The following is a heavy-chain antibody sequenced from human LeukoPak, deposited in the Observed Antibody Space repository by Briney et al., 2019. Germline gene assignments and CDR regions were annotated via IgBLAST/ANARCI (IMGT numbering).Heavy chain of an antibody. CDR1: RFIFSSYA. D-gene: IGHD1-1*01. CDR3: AKYNGGYYSYYYMDV. Sequence: GGSLRLSCVASRFIFSSYAMSWVRQAPGRGLEWVSVISGSAGSTYYADSVKGRFTISRDNSKNTLYLQMNSLRAEDTAIYYCAKYNGGYYSYYYMDVWGKGTTVTISS. CDR2: ISGSAGST. V-gene: IGHV3-23*01. J-gene: IGHJ6*03.